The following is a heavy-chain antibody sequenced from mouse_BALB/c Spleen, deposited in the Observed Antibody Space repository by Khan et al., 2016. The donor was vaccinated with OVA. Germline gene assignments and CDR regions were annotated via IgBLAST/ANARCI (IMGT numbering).Heavy chain of an antibody. CDR3: ARVGYNGTVDC. CDR1: GFTFTNYG. D-gene: IGHD2-14*01. Sequence: QIQLVQSGPELKKPGETVQISCKASGFTFTNYGMNWVKQAPGKGLKWMGWINTYTGEPTFADDFKGRFAFSLETSASTAYLQINSLKHEDTATNFCARVGYNGTVDCWGQGTSVTVSS. J-gene: IGHJ4*01. CDR2: INTYTGEP. V-gene: IGHV9-3-1*01.